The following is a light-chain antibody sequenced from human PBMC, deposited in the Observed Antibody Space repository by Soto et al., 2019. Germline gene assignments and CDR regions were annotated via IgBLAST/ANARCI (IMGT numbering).Light chain of an antibody. V-gene: IGLV1-40*01. J-gene: IGLJ1*01. CDR2: GNS. CDR3: ISYTVSRSYV. CDR1: SSNIGAGYD. Sequence: QSVPTQPPSVSGAPGQRVTISCTGSSSNIGAGYDVHWYQQLPGTCPKLLIYGNSNRPSGVSYRFSGSKSGNTASLTISGLQADDEADYYCISYTVSRSYVFGTGTKVTVL.